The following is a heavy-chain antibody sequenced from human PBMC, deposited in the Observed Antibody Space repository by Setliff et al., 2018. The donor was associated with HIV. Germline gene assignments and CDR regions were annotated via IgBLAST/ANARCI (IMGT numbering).Heavy chain of an antibody. CDR3: AKEPPSRLQLVPHNWFDP. J-gene: IGHJ5*02. V-gene: IGHV3-23*01. CDR1: GFTFRSYA. Sequence: GGSLRLSCAASGFTFRSYAMSWVRQAPGKGLEWVSGISGSGGNTYYADSVKGRFTISRDNSKNTLYLQMNSLRAEDTAVYYCAKEPPSRLQLVPHNWFDPWGQGTLVTVS. D-gene: IGHD6-6*01. CDR2: ISGSGGNT.